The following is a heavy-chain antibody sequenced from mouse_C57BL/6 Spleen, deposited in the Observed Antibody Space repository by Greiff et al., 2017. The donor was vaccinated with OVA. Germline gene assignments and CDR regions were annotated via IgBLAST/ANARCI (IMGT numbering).Heavy chain of an antibody. CDR1: GYTFTDYE. CDR2: IDPETGGT. D-gene: IGHD1-1*01. CDR3: TGLYYGSSSFAY. Sequence: VQLQESGAELVRPGASVTLSCKASGYTFTDYEMHWVKQTPVHGLEWIGAIDPETGGTAYNQKFKGKAILTADKSSSTAYMELRSLTSEDSAVYYCTGLYYGSSSFAYWGQGTLVTVSA. V-gene: IGHV1-15*01. J-gene: IGHJ3*01.